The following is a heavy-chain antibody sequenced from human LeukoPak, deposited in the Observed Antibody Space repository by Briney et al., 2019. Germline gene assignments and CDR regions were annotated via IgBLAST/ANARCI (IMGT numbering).Heavy chain of an antibody. CDR1: GGSIRSSYYY. Sequence: SETLSLTCTVSGGSIRSSYYYWGWIRQPSGKGLEWIGSIYDSGSTYYNPSLKSRVTISVDTSKNQFSLKLSSVTAADTAVYYCARIGSHWGQGTLVTVSS. CDR3: ARIGSH. J-gene: IGHJ4*02. V-gene: IGHV4-39*01. CDR2: IYDSGST.